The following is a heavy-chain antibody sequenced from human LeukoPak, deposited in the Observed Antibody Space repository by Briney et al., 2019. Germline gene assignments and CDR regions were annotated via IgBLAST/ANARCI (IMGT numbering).Heavy chain of an antibody. J-gene: IGHJ4*02. CDR2: INPNSGGT. V-gene: IGHV1-2*02. Sequence: GASEKVSCKASGYTFTGYYMHWVRQAPGQGLEWMGWINPNSGGTNYAQKFQGRVTMTRDTSISTAYMELSRLRSDDTAVYYCARDKYYYDSSGYYPDYWGQGTLVTVSS. D-gene: IGHD3-22*01. CDR3: ARDKYYYDSSGYYPDY. CDR1: GYTFTGYY.